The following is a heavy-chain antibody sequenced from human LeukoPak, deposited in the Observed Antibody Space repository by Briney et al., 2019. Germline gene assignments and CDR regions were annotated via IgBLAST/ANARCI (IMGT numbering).Heavy chain of an antibody. CDR1: GYTFTSYD. D-gene: IGHD6-25*01. CDR2: MNPNSGNT. V-gene: IGHV1-8*03. Sequence: ASVKVSCKASGYTFTSYDINWVQQATGQGLEWMGWMNPNSGNTGYAQKFQGRVTITRNTSISTAYMELSSLRSEDTAVYHCARGRRLVIGDWGQGTLVTVSS. J-gene: IGHJ4*02. CDR3: ARGRRLVIGD.